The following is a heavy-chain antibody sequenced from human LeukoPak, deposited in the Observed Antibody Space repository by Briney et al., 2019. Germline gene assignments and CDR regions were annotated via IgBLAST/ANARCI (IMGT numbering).Heavy chain of an antibody. CDR3: ARGEDYYDSSGYYSKYNWFDP. J-gene: IGHJ5*02. Sequence: GESLKISCKGSGYSLTSYWIGWVRQMPGKGLEWMGIIYPGDSDTRYSPSFQGQVTISADKSISTAYLQWSSLKASDTAMYYCARGEDYYDSSGYYSKYNWFDPWGQGTLVTVSS. V-gene: IGHV5-51*01. CDR2: IYPGDSDT. CDR1: GYSLTSYW. D-gene: IGHD3-22*01.